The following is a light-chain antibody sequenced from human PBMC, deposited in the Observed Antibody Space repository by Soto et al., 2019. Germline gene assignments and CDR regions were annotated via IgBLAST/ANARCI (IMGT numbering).Light chain of an antibody. V-gene: IGKV2-28*01. CDR1: QSLLHNNGNNY. Sequence: DNVLTQSPLSLPVTPGGPASISCRSSQSLLHNNGNNYLDWYLQKPGQSPHLLIYLGSNRASGVPDRFSGSGSGTDFTLKVSRVESEDVGVYFCMQALQTPITFGQGTRLEIK. CDR2: LGS. CDR3: MQALQTPIT. J-gene: IGKJ5*01.